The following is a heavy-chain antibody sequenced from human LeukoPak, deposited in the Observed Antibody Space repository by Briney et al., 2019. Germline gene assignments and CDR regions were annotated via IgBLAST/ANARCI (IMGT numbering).Heavy chain of an antibody. CDR1: GYTFTSYD. CDR3: AREVEAMVFDY. CDR2: INPSGGST. Sequence: GASVKVSCKASGYTFTSYDINWVRQATGQGLEWMGIINPSGGSTSYAQKFQGRVTMTRDTSTSTVYMELSSLRSEDTAVYYCAREVEAMVFDYWGQGTLVTVSS. J-gene: IGHJ4*02. V-gene: IGHV1-46*01. D-gene: IGHD5-18*01.